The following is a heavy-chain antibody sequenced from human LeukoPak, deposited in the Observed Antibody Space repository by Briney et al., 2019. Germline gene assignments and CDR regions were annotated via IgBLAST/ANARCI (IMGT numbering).Heavy chain of an antibody. V-gene: IGHV4-39*01. CDR1: GGSISSSSYY. Sequence: PSETLSLTCTVSGGSISSSSYYWGWLRQPPGKGLVWIGSIYYSGSTYYNPSLKSRVTISVDTSKNQFSLKLSSVTAADTAVYYCARPVDGGWFDLWGQGTLVTVSS. CDR3: ARPVDGGWFDL. CDR2: IYYSGST. J-gene: IGHJ5*02. D-gene: IGHD5-12*01.